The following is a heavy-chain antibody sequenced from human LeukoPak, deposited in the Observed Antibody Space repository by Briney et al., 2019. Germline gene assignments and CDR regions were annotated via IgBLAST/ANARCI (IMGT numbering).Heavy chain of an antibody. Sequence: GGSLRLPCAASGFTFDDYAMHWVRQAPGKGLEWVSGISWNSGSIGYADSVKGRFTISRDNAKNSLYLQMNSLRAEDTALYYCANLYSSGNYWGQGTLVTVSS. D-gene: IGHD3-22*01. V-gene: IGHV3-9*01. CDR1: GFTFDDYA. CDR2: ISWNSGSI. J-gene: IGHJ4*02. CDR3: ANLYSSGNY.